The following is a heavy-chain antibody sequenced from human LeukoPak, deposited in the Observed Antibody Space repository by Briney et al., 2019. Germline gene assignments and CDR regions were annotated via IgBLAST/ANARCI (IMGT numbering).Heavy chain of an antibody. CDR1: GFTFNIYA. Sequence: GGSLRLSCAASGFTFNIYAMSWVRQAPGKGLEWVSAISGSGGSTYYADSVKGRFTISRDNSKNTLYLQMNSLRAEDMAIYYCAKAGAGSYLDYWGQGTLVTVSS. CDR3: AKAGAGSYLDY. V-gene: IGHV3-23*01. CDR2: ISGSGGST. D-gene: IGHD2-8*02. J-gene: IGHJ4*02.